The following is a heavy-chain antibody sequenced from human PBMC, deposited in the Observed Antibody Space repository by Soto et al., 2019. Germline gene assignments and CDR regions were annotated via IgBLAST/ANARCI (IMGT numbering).Heavy chain of an antibody. D-gene: IGHD5-18*01. J-gene: IGHJ3*02. CDR2: IIPILGIA. V-gene: IGHV1-69*08. CDR3: ARDIGDSYGYAPNAFDI. CDR1: GGTFSSYT. Sequence: QVQLVQSGAEVKKPGSSVKVSCKASGGTFSSYTISWVRQAPGQGLEWMGRIIPILGIANYAQKFQGRVTIAADKSTSTAYMELSSLRSEDTAVYYCARDIGDSYGYAPNAFDIWGQGTMVTVSS.